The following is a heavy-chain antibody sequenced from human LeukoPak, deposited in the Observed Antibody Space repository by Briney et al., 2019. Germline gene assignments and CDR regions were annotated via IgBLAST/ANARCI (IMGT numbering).Heavy chain of an antibody. J-gene: IGHJ5*02. D-gene: IGHD6-13*01. Sequence: SQTLSLTCAISGDSVSSNSAAWNWIRQSPSRGLERLGRTYYRSKWYNDYAVSVKSRITINPDTSKNQFSLQLNSVTPEDTAVYYCARGLPDPNSSSWYANWFDPWGQGTLVTVSS. V-gene: IGHV6-1*01. CDR3: ARGLPDPNSSSWYANWFDP. CDR1: GDSVSSNSAA. CDR2: TYYRSKWYN.